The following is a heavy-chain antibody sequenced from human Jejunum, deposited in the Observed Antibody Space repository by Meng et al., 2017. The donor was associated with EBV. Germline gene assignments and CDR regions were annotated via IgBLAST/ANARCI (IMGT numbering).Heavy chain of an antibody. CDR1: GFNFDNTW. CDR2: IKRKSDGLTT. CDR3: TSRVVTTNDY. V-gene: IGHV3-15*01. J-gene: IGHJ4*02. D-gene: IGHD4-17*01. Sequence: GESGGGLVKPGGSLRLSCAASGFNFDNTWMNWVRQAPGKGPEWIGRIKRKSDGLTTEYIASVQGRFIISRDDSNNILYLEMNGLKTEDTAVYYCTSRVVTTNDYWGQGTLVTVSS.